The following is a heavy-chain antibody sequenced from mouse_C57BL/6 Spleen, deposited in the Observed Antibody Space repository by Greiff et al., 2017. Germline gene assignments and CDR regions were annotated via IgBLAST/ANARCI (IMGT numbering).Heavy chain of an antibody. Sequence: QVQLKQSGAELVRPGTSVKVSCKASGYAFTNYLIEWVKQRPGQGLEWIGVINPGSGGTNYNEKFKGKATLTADKSSSTAYMQLSSLTSEDSAVYFCASRDDYGSSDWYFDVWGTGTTVTVSS. CDR1: GYAFTNYL. V-gene: IGHV1-54*01. CDR3: ASRDDYGSSDWYFDV. J-gene: IGHJ1*03. D-gene: IGHD1-1*01. CDR2: INPGSGGT.